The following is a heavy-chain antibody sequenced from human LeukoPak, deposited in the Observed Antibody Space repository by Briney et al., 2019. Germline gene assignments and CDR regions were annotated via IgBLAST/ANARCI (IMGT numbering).Heavy chain of an antibody. V-gene: IGHV1-69*01. D-gene: IGHD3-22*01. CDR1: GGTFSSYA. J-gene: IGHJ6*02. Sequence: AASVKVSCKASGGTFSSYAISWVRPPPAHGLAWMGRTIPLFGTANYAQEFQGRVTITADESTSTAYMELSSLRSEDTAVYYCARDAGYYDSSGYYYYYGVDVWGQGTTVTVSS. CDR2: TIPLFGTA. CDR3: ARDAGYYDSSGYYYYYGVDV.